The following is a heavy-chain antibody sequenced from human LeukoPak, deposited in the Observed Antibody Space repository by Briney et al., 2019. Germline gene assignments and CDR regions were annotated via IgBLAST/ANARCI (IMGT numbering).Heavy chain of an antibody. CDR2: VHLDGRT. V-gene: IGHV4-4*02. D-gene: IGHD6-25*01. CDR3: AREGGFYRPLDY. CDR1: GGSVTSTNW. J-gene: IGHJ4*02. Sequence: SETLSLTCDVSGGSVTSTNWWTWFRQPPGKGLEWIGEVHLDGRTNYNPSLKSRLVMSADLPENHISLKLTSVTAADTVVYYCAREGGFYRPLDYSGQGTLVTVSS.